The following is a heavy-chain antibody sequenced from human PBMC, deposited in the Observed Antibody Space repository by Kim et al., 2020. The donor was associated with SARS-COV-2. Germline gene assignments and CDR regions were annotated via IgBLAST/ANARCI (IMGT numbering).Heavy chain of an antibody. V-gene: IGHV1-24*01. J-gene: IGHJ5*02. CDR1: GYTLTELS. Sequence: ASVKVSCKVSGYTLTELSMHWVRQAPGKGLEWMGGFDPEDGETIYAQKFQGRVTMTEDTSTDTAYMELSSLRSEDTAVYYCATAGCSGGSCYSSWFDPWGQGTLVTVSS. CDR2: FDPEDGET. CDR3: ATAGCSGGSCYSSWFDP. D-gene: IGHD2-15*01.